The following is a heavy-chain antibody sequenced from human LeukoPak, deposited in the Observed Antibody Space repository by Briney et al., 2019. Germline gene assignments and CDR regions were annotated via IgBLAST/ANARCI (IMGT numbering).Heavy chain of an antibody. V-gene: IGHV3-64*02. J-gene: IGHJ4*02. CDR1: GFTFTRYG. CDR3: ARDAIAVAGTEFDY. CDR2: ISTDGSRT. D-gene: IGHD6-19*01. Sequence: GGSLTLSCAASGFTFTRYGLHWVRRAPGKGLEYVSAISTDGSRTYYADSVKGRFIISRDNSKNTLYLQMGSLRAEDMAVYYCARDAIAVAGTEFDYWGQGTLVTVSS.